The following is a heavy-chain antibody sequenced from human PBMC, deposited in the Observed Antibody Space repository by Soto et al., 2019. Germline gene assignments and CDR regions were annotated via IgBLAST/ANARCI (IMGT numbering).Heavy chain of an antibody. V-gene: IGHV3-66*01. CDR1: GFTVSSNY. CDR3: ARTPPYYSYMDV. J-gene: IGHJ6*03. Sequence: GGSLRLSCAASGFTVSSNYMSWVRQAPGKGLEWVSVIYSGGSTYYADSVKGRFTISRDNSKNTLYLQMNSLRAEDTAVYYCARTPPYYSYMDVWGKGTTVTVSS. CDR2: IYSGGST.